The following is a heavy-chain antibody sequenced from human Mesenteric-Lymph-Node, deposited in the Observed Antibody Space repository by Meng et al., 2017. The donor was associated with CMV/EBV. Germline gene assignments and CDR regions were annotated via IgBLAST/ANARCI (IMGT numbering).Heavy chain of an antibody. CDR1: GFTFSSYW. D-gene: IGHD2-2*02. J-gene: IGHJ4*02. CDR2: INSDGSST. V-gene: IGHV3-74*01. CDR3: ARIRPLYCDSTGCYRDY. Sequence: LSLTCAASGFTFSSYWMHWVRQAPGKGLVWVSGINSDGSSTTYADSVKGRFTISRDNAKNTLALQMNSLRAEDTAVYYCARIRPLYCDSTGCYRDYWGQGTLVTVSS.